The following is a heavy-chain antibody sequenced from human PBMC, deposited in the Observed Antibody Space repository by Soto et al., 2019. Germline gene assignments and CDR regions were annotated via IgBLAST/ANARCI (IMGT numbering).Heavy chain of an antibody. CDR2: INPSGGST. J-gene: IGHJ4*02. Sequence: QVQLVQSGAEVKKPGASVKVSCKASGYTFTSYYMHWVRQAPGQGLEWLGIINPSGGSTSYAQKFQGRIIMTRDTSTSTDYMELSSLRSEDTAVYYCERGAQDYDFWCGYLTNFDQRGQGTLVTGSS. V-gene: IGHV1-46*01. D-gene: IGHD3-3*01. CDR3: ERGAQDYDFWCGYLTNFDQ. CDR1: GYTFTSYY.